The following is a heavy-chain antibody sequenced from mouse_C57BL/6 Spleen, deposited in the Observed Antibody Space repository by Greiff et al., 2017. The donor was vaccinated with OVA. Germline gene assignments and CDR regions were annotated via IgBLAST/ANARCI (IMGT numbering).Heavy chain of an antibody. Sequence: EVKVEESGGGLVKPGGSLKLSCAASGFTFSDYGMHWVRQAPEKGLEWVAYISSGSSTIYYADTVKGRFTISRDNAKNTLFLQMTSLRSEDTAMYYGARVRNGDVGAMDYWGQGTSVTVSS. D-gene: IGHD4-1*01. CDR3: ARVRNGDVGAMDY. V-gene: IGHV5-17*01. J-gene: IGHJ4*01. CDR1: GFTFSDYG. CDR2: ISSGSSTI.